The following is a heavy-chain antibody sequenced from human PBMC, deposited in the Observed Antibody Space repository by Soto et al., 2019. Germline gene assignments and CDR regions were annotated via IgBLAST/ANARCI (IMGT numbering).Heavy chain of an antibody. Sequence: PGGSLRLSCAASGFTFSSYAMSWVRQAPGKGLEWVSAISGSGGSTYYADSVKGRFTISRDNSKNTLYLQMNSLRAEDTAVYYCAKDLVAVAGLRANKRGFLSPFDYWGQGTLVTVSS. D-gene: IGHD6-19*01. CDR3: AKDLVAVAGLRANKRGFLSPFDY. CDR1: GFTFSSYA. J-gene: IGHJ4*02. V-gene: IGHV3-23*01. CDR2: ISGSGGST.